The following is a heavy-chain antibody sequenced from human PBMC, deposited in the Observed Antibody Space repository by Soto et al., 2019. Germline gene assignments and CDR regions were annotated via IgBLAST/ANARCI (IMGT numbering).Heavy chain of an antibody. J-gene: IGHJ4*02. CDR1: GGSISSSHW. Sequence: PSETLSLTCAVSGGSISSSHWWSWVRQPPGKGLECIGEIYHSGSTNYNPSLKSRVTISVDKSKNQFSLKLSSVTAADTAVYYCARDKRAAAGILDNWGQGTLVTVS. D-gene: IGHD6-13*01. CDR2: IYHSGST. V-gene: IGHV4-4*02. CDR3: ARDKRAAAGILDN.